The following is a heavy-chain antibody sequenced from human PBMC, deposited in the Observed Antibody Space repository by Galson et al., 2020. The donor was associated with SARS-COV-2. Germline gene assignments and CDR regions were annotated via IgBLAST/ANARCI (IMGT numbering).Heavy chain of an antibody. D-gene: IGHD5-18*01. CDR3: AKSGWGRWTDVDTAMVSAFDI. V-gene: IGHV3-30*18. J-gene: IGHJ3*02. CDR1: GFTFSSYG. Sequence: GGSLRLSCAASGFTFSSYGMHWVRQAPGKGLEWVAVISYDGSNKYYADSVKGRFTISRDNSKNTLYLQMNSLRAEDTAVYYCAKSGWGRWTDVDTAMVSAFDIWGQGTMVTVSS. CDR2: ISYDGSNK.